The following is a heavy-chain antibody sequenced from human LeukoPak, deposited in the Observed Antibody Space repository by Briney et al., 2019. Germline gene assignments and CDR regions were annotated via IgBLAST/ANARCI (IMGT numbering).Heavy chain of an antibody. CDR3: ARAGYGDSDFDY. Sequence: PSETLSLTCAVYGGSFSAYYWSWIRQPPGKGLEWIGEISHSGSTNYNPSLKSRVTITADTSENQFSLKLNSVTAADTAVYYCARAGYGDSDFDYWGQGTLVTVSS. D-gene: IGHD4-17*01. CDR2: ISHSGST. V-gene: IGHV4-34*01. J-gene: IGHJ4*02. CDR1: GGSFSAYY.